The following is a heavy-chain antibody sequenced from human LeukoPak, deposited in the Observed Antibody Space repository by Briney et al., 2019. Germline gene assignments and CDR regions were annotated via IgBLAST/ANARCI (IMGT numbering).Heavy chain of an antibody. CDR1: GFTFRDHA. D-gene: IGHD2-2*01. V-gene: IGHV3-49*04. J-gene: IGHJ6*02. CDR2: IRSPVYGGTT. Sequence: GGSLRLSCTASGFTFRDHAMSWVRQAPGKGLEGVGLIRSPVYGGTTDYAASVEGRFTISRDDSKSIAYLQMNSLESEDTAVYYCTRLRVVPSGGMDVWGQGTTVTVSS. CDR3: TRLRVVPSGGMDV.